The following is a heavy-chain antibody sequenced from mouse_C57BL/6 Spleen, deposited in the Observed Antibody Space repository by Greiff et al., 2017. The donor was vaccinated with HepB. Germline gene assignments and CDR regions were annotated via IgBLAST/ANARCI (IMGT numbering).Heavy chain of an antibody. Sequence: VQLQQSGPELVKPGASVKISCKASGYAFSSSWMNWVKQRPGKGLEWIGRIYPGDGDTNYNGKFKGKATLTADKSSSTAYMQLSSLTSEDSAVYFCARGPITTVDAMDYWGQGTSVTVSS. CDR3: ARGPITTVDAMDY. J-gene: IGHJ4*01. D-gene: IGHD1-1*01. CDR2: IYPGDGDT. CDR1: GYAFSSSW. V-gene: IGHV1-82*01.